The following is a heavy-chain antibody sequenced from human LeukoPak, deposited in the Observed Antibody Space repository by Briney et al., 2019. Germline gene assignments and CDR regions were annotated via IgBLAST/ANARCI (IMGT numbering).Heavy chain of an antibody. Sequence: QVQLVESGGGVVQPGSSLRLSCAASGFIFSRHGMHWVRQAPGKGLEWVAVISYDGSIKYYADSVKGRFTVSRDNSKNTLYLQMNSLRAADTAVYYCAKYCSGARCYQVLDYWGQGTLVTVSS. V-gene: IGHV3-30*18. J-gene: IGHJ4*02. CDR1: GFIFSRHG. CDR3: AKYCSGARCYQVLDY. CDR2: ISYDGSIK. D-gene: IGHD2-15*01.